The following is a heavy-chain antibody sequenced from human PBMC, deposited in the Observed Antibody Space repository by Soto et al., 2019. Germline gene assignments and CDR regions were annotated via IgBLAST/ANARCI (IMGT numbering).Heavy chain of an antibody. Sequence: SETLSLTCTVSGGSISSYYWSWIRQPPGKGLEWIGTIHYSGSTYYNPSLKNRVTISVDTSRNRFSLKLTSVTAADTAIYYCARPVGVEQQLVHDAFAIWGQGTLVTVSS. V-gene: IGHV4-59*08. CDR1: GGSISSYY. CDR3: ARPVGVEQQLVHDAFAI. D-gene: IGHD6-13*01. CDR2: IHYSGST. J-gene: IGHJ3*02.